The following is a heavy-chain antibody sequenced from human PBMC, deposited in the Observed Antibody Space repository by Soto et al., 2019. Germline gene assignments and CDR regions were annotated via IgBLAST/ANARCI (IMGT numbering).Heavy chain of an antibody. CDR1: GFTFSRYG. Sequence: QVQLVESGGGVVQPGTSRRLSCAASGFTFSRYGIHWVRQAPGKGLERVAIIWYDGSKQYYAESVKGRFTIARDNSKNTLSLQMDRLRAEDTAIYYCARDGYNGNDLRSMDVWGQGTTVTVSS. J-gene: IGHJ6*02. V-gene: IGHV3-33*01. CDR2: IWYDGSKQ. D-gene: IGHD1-20*01. CDR3: ARDGYNGNDLRSMDV.